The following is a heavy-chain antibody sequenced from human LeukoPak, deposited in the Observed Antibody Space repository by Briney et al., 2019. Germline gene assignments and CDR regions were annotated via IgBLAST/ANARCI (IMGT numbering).Heavy chain of an antibody. J-gene: IGHJ4*02. CDR2: IKQDGSEK. D-gene: IGHD6-6*01. CDR3: ARDSELGSSTSFDY. V-gene: IGHV3-7*01. CDR1: GFTFSSYW. Sequence: GGSLRLSCAASGFTFSSYWMSWVRQAPGKGLEWVANIKQDGSEKYYVDSVKGRFTISRDNAKNSLYLQMNSLRAEDTAVYYCARDSELGSSTSFDYWGQGTQVTVSS.